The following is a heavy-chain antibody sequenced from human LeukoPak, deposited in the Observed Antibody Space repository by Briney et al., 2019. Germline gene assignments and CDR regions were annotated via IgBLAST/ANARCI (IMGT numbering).Heavy chain of an antibody. J-gene: IGHJ6*02. CDR1: GYTFTSYA. D-gene: IGHD5-18*01. CDR2: INAGNGNT. Sequence: GASVKVSCKASGYTFTSYAMHWVRQAPGQRLEWMGWINAGNGNTKYSQKFQGRVTITRDTSASTAYMELSSLRSEDTAVYYCARDAGWIQLWLRISYYYYGMDVWGQGTTVTVSS. V-gene: IGHV1-3*01. CDR3: ARDAGWIQLWLRISYYYYGMDV.